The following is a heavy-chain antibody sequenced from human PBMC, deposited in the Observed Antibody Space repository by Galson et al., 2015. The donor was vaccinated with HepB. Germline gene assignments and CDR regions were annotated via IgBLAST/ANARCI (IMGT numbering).Heavy chain of an antibody. Sequence: SVKVSCKASGGTFDNYAINWVRQAPGQGLEWMGRIIPFVGIAKYAQKFQGRVTVTADKSTSTAYMELSSLRSEDTAAYYCARGEIYYSSGASYATSFYGMDVWGKGPSVTVAS. CDR3: ARGEIYYSSGASYATSFYGMDV. J-gene: IGHJ6*04. V-gene: IGHV1-69*04. CDR2: IIPFVGIA. CDR1: GGTFDNYA. D-gene: IGHD6-19*01.